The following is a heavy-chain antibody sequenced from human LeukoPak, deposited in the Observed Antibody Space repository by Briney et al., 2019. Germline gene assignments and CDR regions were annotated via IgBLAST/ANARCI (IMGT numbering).Heavy chain of an antibody. J-gene: IGHJ4*02. V-gene: IGHV1-46*01. Sequence: ASVKVSCKASGYTFTTYYMHWVRQAPGQGLEWMGIIDPSGGSTNYAQRFQGRVTMTRDTSTSTVYMELSSLRSQDTAMYYCARDTSTIFGVAPFYYFDYWGKGTLVTVSS. CDR2: IDPSGGST. D-gene: IGHD3-3*01. CDR1: GYTFTTYY. CDR3: ARDTSTIFGVAPFYYFDY.